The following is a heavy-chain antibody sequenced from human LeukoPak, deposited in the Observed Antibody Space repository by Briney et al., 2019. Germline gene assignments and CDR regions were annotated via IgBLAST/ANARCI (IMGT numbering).Heavy chain of an antibody. D-gene: IGHD3-16*01. V-gene: IGHV4-59*03. CDR3: ARGGDSSRYFDY. CDR2: ISDSGRT. J-gene: IGHJ4*02. Sequence: SETLSLTCTVTGDSIRGEFWSWIRQSPGAGLQWIAWISDSGRTDFNPSLRSQVTISIDTSKDQFSLTMTSMTTADTAVYYCARGGDSSRYFDYWGQGTLVTVSS. CDR1: GDSIRGEF.